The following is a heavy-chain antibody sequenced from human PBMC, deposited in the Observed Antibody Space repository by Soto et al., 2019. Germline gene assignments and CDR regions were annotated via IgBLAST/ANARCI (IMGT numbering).Heavy chain of an antibody. J-gene: IGHJ5*02. CDR1: GFSLNDAGVG. Sequence: ATLKESGPVLVRPTEPLTLTCSVSGFSLNDAGVGVAWIRQTPGMALEWLALISADDATSYSPLLKTRLSITRDSSKNLAVLTVTNVIPSYTATYFCARAENIFRSSDGLDPWGRGTLVTVSA. V-gene: IGHV2-26*01. CDR2: ISADDAT. CDR3: ARAENIFRSSDGLDP. D-gene: IGHD3-9*01.